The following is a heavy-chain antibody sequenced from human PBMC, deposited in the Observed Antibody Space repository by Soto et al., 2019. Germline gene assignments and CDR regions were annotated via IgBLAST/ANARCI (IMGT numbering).Heavy chain of an antibody. Sequence: EVQLLESGGGLVQPGGSLRLSCAASGFTFTSYAMNWVRQAPGKGLEWVSAISGSTHVKYYADSVNGRFTVSRDNSKNTLYLLINSLRAEDTAVYYCAKDLDTSSWTGASDIWGQGTMVTVSS. CDR3: AKDLDTSSWTGASDI. J-gene: IGHJ3*02. D-gene: IGHD6-13*01. CDR1: GFTFTSYA. V-gene: IGHV3-23*01. CDR2: ISGSTHVK.